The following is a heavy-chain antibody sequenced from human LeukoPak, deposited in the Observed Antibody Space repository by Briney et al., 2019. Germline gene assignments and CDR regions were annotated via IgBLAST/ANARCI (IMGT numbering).Heavy chain of an antibody. CDR1: GGSFSGYY. D-gene: IGHD2-2*01. J-gene: IGHJ4*02. CDR2: INHSGST. Sequence: KPSQTLSLTCAVYGGSFSGYYWSWIRQPPGKGLEWIGEINHSGSTNYNPSLKSRVTISVDTSKNQFSLRLSSVAAADMAVYYCARACGGDIVVVPAAISYFDYWGQGTLVTVSS. CDR3: ARACGGDIVVVPAAISYFDY. V-gene: IGHV4-34*01.